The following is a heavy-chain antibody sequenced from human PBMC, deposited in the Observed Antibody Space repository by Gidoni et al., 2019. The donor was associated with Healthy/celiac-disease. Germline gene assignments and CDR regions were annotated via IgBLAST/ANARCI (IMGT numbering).Heavy chain of an antibody. CDR3: AMGYSSSWYGGYYYYYGMDV. J-gene: IGHJ6*02. CDR2: IYHSGST. Sequence: QLQLQESGSGLVKPSQTLSLTCAVSGGSISSGGYSWSWIRQPPGKGLEWIGYIYHSGSTYYNPSLKSRVTISVDRSKNQFSLKLSSVTAADTAVYYCAMGYSSSWYGGYYYYYGMDVWGQGTTVTVSS. D-gene: IGHD6-13*01. V-gene: IGHV4-30-2*01. CDR1: GGSISSGGYS.